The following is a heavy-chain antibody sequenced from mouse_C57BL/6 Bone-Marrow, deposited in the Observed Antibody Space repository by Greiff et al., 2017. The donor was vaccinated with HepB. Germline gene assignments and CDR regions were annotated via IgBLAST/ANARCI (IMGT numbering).Heavy chain of an antibody. D-gene: IGHD2-2*01. V-gene: IGHV5-4*01. CDR2: ISDGGSYT. CDR3: AREVIYYGYHYWYFDV. CDR1: GFTFSSYA. J-gene: IGHJ1*03. Sequence: EVKLVESGGGLVKPGGSLKLSCAASGFTFSSYAMSWVRQTPEKRLEWVATISDGGSYTYYPDNVKGRFPISRDNAKNHLYLQMSHLKSEDTAMYYCAREVIYYGYHYWYFDVWGTGTTVTVSS.